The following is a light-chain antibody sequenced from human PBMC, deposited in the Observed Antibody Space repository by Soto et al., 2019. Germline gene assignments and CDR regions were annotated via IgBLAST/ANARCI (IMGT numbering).Light chain of an antibody. CDR3: QQCYMGWT. J-gene: IGKJ1*01. CDR1: QSIGRF. Sequence: DIQMTQSPSTLSAHVGDRVTITCRASQSIGRFLAWYQHQPGKAPKLLIYDASTLESGVPSRFSGTGSGTEFTFSITSLQPEDFGTYYCQQCYMGWTFGQGTKVYIK. V-gene: IGKV1-5*01. CDR2: DAS.